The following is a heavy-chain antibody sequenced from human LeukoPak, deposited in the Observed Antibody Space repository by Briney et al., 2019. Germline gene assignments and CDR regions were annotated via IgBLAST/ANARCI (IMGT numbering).Heavy chain of an antibody. Sequence: PGGSLRLSCAASGFTLSSYVMSWVRQSPGKNLEWIGQIFHTGSAYYSPSFKSRVTISVDKSKNQFSLRLMSVTAADTAVYYCVRDRNSNLRLGFWGPGILVIVSS. CDR1: GFTLSSYVM. J-gene: IGHJ4*02. D-gene: IGHD1-1*01. V-gene: IGHV4-4*02. CDR3: VRDRNSNLRLGF. CDR2: IFHTGSA.